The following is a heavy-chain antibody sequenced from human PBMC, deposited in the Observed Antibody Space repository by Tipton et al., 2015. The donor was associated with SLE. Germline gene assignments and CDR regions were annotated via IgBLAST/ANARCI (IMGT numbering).Heavy chain of an antibody. CDR2: IYYSGNT. Sequence: TLSLTCTVPGGSISISSHFWGWIRQPPEKGLEWIGSIYYSGNTYYNPPLKSRVSVSIDSSKNQFSLRLSSVTAADTAVYYCASGFGELLIPQYCGQGALVTVSS. CDR3: ASGFGELLIPQY. D-gene: IGHD3-10*01. J-gene: IGHJ4*02. CDR1: GGSISISSHF. V-gene: IGHV4-39*01.